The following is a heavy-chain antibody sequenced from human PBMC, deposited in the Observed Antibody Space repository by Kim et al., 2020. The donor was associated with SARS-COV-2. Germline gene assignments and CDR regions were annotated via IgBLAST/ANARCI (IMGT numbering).Heavy chain of an antibody. CDR1: GFTFSSYA. CDR3: ARVADYYDSSGYYRGGFDY. D-gene: IGHD3-22*01. CDR2: ISYDGSNK. Sequence: GGSLRLSCAASGFTFSSYAMHWVRQAPGKGLEWVAVISYDGSNKYYADSVKGRFTISRDNSKNTLYLQMNSLRAEDTAVYYCARVADYYDSSGYYRGGFDYWGQGTLVTVSS. V-gene: IGHV3-30-3*01. J-gene: IGHJ4*02.